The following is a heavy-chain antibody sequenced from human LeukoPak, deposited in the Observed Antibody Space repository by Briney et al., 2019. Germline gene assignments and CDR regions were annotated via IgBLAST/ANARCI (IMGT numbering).Heavy chain of an antibody. CDR2: IALRGRT. CDR1: GGSITNTNF. CDR3: SRESGPYCPFGH. V-gene: IGHV4-4*02. D-gene: IGHD1-26*01. Sequence: PSETLSLTCGASGGSITNTNFWRWVRPPPGGGLEWIGEIALRGRTQYNASLKSRVNISIDESKNQRYLSQASVTAADTAVYYCSRESGPYCPFGHWGQGTLVAVTS. J-gene: IGHJ5*02.